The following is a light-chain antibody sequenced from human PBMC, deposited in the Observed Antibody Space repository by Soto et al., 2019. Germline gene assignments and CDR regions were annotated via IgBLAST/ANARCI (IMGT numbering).Light chain of an antibody. CDR3: QQYGSFPPT. CDR1: RGVGRW. Sequence: DVQLTQSPSSLSASVGDRVIITCRASRGVGRWLAWYQQKPEKAPKSLIYATSTLQSSVTSRFNGRGSGTHFSLTISSLQPEDVATYYCQQYGSFPPTVGRGTKVEI. J-gene: IGKJ1*01. V-gene: IGKV1D-16*01. CDR2: ATS.